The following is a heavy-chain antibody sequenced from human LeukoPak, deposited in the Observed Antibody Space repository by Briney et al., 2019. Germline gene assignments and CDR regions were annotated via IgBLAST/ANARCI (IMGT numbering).Heavy chain of an antibody. Sequence: GGSLRLSCAASGFIFSDYGMSWVRQAPGKGLEWVSYISSSSSTIYYADSVEGRFTISRDNAKNSLYLQMNSLRDEDTAVYYCARDSRYGDFLFDYWGQGTLVTVSS. CDR3: ARDSRYGDFLFDY. CDR2: ISSSSSTI. D-gene: IGHD4-17*01. CDR1: GFIFSDYG. J-gene: IGHJ4*02. V-gene: IGHV3-48*02.